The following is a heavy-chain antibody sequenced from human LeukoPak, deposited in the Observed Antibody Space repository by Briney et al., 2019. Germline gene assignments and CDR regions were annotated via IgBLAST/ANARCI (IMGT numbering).Heavy chain of an antibody. CDR3: ANLGRIQLWNPFDY. V-gene: IGHV3-23*01. J-gene: IGHJ4*02. CDR1: GFTFSSYA. Sequence: PGGSLRLSCAASGFTFSSYAMSWVRQAPGKGLEWVSAISGSGGSTYYADSVKGRFTISRDNSKNTLYLQTNSLRAEDTAVYYCANLGRIQLWNPFDYWGQGTLVTVSS. CDR2: ISGSGGST. D-gene: IGHD5-18*01.